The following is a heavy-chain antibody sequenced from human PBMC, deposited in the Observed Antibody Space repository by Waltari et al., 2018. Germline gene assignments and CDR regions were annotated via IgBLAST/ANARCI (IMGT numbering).Heavy chain of an antibody. Sequence: QVQLVQSGAEVRKPGASVKVSCKVSGYSLSELSMHLVRQAPGKGLEWVGGLDPEDEETVYAQKFQGRVTMTEDTSTDTAYMELSSLRSDDTAVYYCTTDIMLRVFSNVWGQGTTVTVSS. CDR3: TTDIMLRVFSNV. CDR1: GYSLSELS. J-gene: IGHJ6*02. V-gene: IGHV1-24*01. CDR2: LDPEDEET. D-gene: IGHD3-10*01.